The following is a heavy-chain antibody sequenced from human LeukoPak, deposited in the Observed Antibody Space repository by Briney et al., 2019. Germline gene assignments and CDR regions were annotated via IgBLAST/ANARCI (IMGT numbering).Heavy chain of an antibody. CDR3: ASEEGYSGYDFNY. D-gene: IGHD5-12*01. J-gene: IGHJ4*02. Sequence: ASVRLSCKPSGYTFTSYGISWVRQTPGQGLEWMGWISAYNGNTDYAQKLQGRVTMTTDTSTSTAYMELTSLRSDDTAVYYCASEEGYSGYDFNYWGQGTLVTVSS. CDR1: GYTFTSYG. CDR2: ISAYNGNT. V-gene: IGHV1-18*01.